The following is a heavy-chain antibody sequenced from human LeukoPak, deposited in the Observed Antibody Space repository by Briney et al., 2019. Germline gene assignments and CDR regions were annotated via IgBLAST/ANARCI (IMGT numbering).Heavy chain of an antibody. D-gene: IGHD5/OR15-5a*01. CDR2: ISAYNGNT. CDR3: GRDCDIVSYYYGMDV. CDR1: GYTFTSYG. V-gene: IGHV1-18*01. J-gene: IGHJ6*02. Sequence: GASVKVSCKASGYTFTSYGISWVRQAPGQGLEWMGWISAYNGNTNYAQKLQGRVTMTTDTSTSAAYKELRSRRADDTAVYYCGRDCDIVSYYYGMDVWGQGTTVTVSS.